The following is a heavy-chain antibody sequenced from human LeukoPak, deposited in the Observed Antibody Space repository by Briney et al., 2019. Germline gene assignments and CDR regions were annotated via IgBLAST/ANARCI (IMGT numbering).Heavy chain of an antibody. Sequence: GGSLKLSCAASGFTFSDFGIHWLRQASGEGLVGVGRIKTRAESNDIAYAASVKVRLTISRDDSKKTAFLQMDSLKTEDTAVYYCARRDCSSFKCFSFDSWGQGILVTVSS. D-gene: IGHD2-2*01. V-gene: IGHV3-73*01. CDR2: IKTRAESNDI. CDR3: ARRDCSSFKCFSFDS. CDR1: GFTFSDFG. J-gene: IGHJ4*02.